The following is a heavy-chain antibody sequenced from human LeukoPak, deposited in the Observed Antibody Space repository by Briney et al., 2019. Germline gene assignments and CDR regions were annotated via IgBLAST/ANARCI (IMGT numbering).Heavy chain of an antibody. CDR2: IYHSGST. CDR1: GYSISSGCY. V-gene: IGHV4-38-2*01. D-gene: IGHD4-17*01. CDR3: ARVDYEAYNWFDP. Sequence: PETLSLTCAVSGYSISSGCYWGWIRQPPGKGLEWIGSIYHSGSTYYNPSLKSRVTISVDTSKNQFSLKLSSVTAADTAVYYCARVDYEAYNWFDPWGQGTLVTVSS. J-gene: IGHJ5*02.